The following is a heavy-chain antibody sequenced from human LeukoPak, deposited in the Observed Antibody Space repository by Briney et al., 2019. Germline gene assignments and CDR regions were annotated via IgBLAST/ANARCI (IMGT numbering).Heavy chain of an antibody. CDR2: ISYDGNNK. CDR1: GGTFSSYA. J-gene: IGHJ4*02. Sequence: SCKASGGTFSSYAMHWVRQAPGKGLEWVAVISYDGNNKFYGDSVKGRFTVSRDSSRNTLYLQMNSLRIEDTAVYYCAKQRTGISWSPDYWGQGALVTVSS. D-gene: IGHD6-13*01. V-gene: IGHV3-30-3*02. CDR3: AKQRTGISWSPDY.